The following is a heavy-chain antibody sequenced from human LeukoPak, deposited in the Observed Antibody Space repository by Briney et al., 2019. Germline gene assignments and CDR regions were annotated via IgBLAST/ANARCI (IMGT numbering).Heavy chain of an antibody. CDR1: GFTLSSYP. CDR3: ARDGYYDFWSGSGGMGV. CDR2: IAYDGSIT. J-gene: IGHJ6*02. D-gene: IGHD3-3*01. Sequence: GRSLRLSCAASGFTLSSYPMHWVRQAPGKGLEWLAVIAYDGSITLYTDSVKGRSTISRDNAKNSLYLQMSSLRAEDTAVYYCARDGYYDFWSGSGGMGVWGQGTTVTVSS. V-gene: IGHV3-30-3*01.